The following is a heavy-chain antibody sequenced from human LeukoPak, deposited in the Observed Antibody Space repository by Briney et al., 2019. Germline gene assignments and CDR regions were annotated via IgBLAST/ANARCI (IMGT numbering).Heavy chain of an antibody. CDR1: GYTFTSYG. D-gene: IGHD6-19*01. CDR2: ISTYNGNT. J-gene: IGHJ4*02. CDR3: ARGGSSSGWRDYFDY. V-gene: IGHV1-18*01. Sequence: ASVKVSCKASGYTFTSYGISWVRQAPGQGLEWMGWISTYNGNTNYAQKLQGRVTMTTDTSTSTAYMELRSLRSDDTAVYYCARGGSSSGWRDYFDYWGQGTLVTVSS.